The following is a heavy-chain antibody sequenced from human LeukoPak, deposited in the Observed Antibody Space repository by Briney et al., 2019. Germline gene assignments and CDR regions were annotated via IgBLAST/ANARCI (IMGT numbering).Heavy chain of an antibody. CDR2: INHSGST. CDR1: GGSFSGYY. Sequence: PSETLPLTCAVYGGSFSGYYRSWIRQPPGKGLEWIGEINHSGSTNYNPSLKSRVTISVDTSKNQFSLKLSSVTAADTAVYYCARGVFVGDGYNLFYFDYWGQGTLVTVSS. J-gene: IGHJ4*02. CDR3: ARGVFVGDGYNLFYFDY. D-gene: IGHD5-24*01. V-gene: IGHV4-34*01.